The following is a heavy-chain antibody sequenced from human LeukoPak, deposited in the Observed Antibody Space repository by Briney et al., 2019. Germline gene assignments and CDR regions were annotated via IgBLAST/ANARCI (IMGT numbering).Heavy chain of an antibody. Sequence: SVKVSCKASGGTFSSYAISWVRQAPGQGLEWMGRIIPILGIANYAQKFQGRVTITADKSTSTAYMELSSLRSEDTAVYYCAGDYRDGYKSPTSWGQGTLVTVSS. J-gene: IGHJ4*02. CDR1: GGTFSSYA. V-gene: IGHV1-69*04. CDR2: IIPILGIA. D-gene: IGHD5-24*01. CDR3: AGDYRDGYKSPTS.